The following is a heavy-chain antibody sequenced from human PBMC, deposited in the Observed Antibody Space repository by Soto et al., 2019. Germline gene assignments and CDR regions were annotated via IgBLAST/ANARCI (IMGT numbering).Heavy chain of an antibody. V-gene: IGHV1-2*04. J-gene: IGHJ4*02. Sequence: ASVKVSCKASGYTFTGYYMHWVRQAPGQGLEWMGWINPNSGGTNYAQKFQGWVTMTRDTYISTAYIERSRLRSDDTAVYYCARVPPPTAAYCSGGSCPVPFDYWGQGTLVTVSS. CDR2: INPNSGGT. CDR1: GYTFTGYY. D-gene: IGHD2-15*01. CDR3: ARVPPPTAAYCSGGSCPVPFDY.